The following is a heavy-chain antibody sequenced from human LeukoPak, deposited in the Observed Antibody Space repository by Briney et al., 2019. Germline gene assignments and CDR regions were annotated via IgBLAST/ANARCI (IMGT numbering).Heavy chain of an antibody. V-gene: IGHV4-31*03. Sequence: SQTLSLTCTVSGGSISSGGYYWSWIRQHPGKGLEWTGYIYYSGSTYYNPSLKSRVTISVDTSKNQFSLKLSSVTAADTAVYYCARVAVTVVTPIGWFDPWGQGTLVTVSS. CDR3: ARVAVTVVTPIGWFDP. CDR1: GGSISSGGYY. D-gene: IGHD4-23*01. J-gene: IGHJ5*02. CDR2: IYYSGST.